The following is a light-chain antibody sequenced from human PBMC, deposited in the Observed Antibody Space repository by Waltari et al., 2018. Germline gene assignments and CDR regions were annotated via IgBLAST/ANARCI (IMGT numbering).Light chain of an antibody. CDR3: QQYNTWPLT. J-gene: IGKJ4*01. CDR1: QSVSSN. Sequence: EIAMTQSPATLSVSPGERATLSCRASQSVSSNLAWYQQKPGQAPRLLISGPSTRATGIPARFSGSGSGTEFTLTISSLQSEDFAVYYCQQYNTWPLTFGGGTKVEIK. V-gene: IGKV3-15*01. CDR2: GPS.